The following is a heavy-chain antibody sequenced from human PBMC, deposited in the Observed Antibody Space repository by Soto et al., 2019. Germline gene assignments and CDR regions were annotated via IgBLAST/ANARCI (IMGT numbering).Heavy chain of an antibody. Sequence: SVKVSCKASGFTFTSSAVQWVRQARGQRLEWIGWIVVGSGNTNYAQKFQERVTITRDMSTSTAYMELSSLRSEDTAVYYCAAGDSSGWEYYYYGMDVWGQGTTVTVSS. V-gene: IGHV1-58*01. J-gene: IGHJ6*02. CDR2: IVVGSGNT. D-gene: IGHD6-19*01. CDR1: GFTFTSSA. CDR3: AAGDSSGWEYYYYGMDV.